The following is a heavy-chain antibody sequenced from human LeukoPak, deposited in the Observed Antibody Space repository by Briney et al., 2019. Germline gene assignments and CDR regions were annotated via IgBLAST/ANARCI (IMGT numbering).Heavy chain of an antibody. CDR3: ARDGPGGCSGGSCYSHYYYGMDV. CDR2: IRGSGGST. J-gene: IGHJ6*04. Sequence: GGSLRLSCAASGFTFSSYAMSWVRQAPGKGLEWVSAIRGSGGSTYYADSVKGRFTISRDNSKNTLYLQMNSLRAEDTAVYYCARDGPGGCSGGSCYSHYYYGMDVWGKGTTVTVSS. CDR1: GFTFSSYA. D-gene: IGHD2-15*01. V-gene: IGHV3-23*01.